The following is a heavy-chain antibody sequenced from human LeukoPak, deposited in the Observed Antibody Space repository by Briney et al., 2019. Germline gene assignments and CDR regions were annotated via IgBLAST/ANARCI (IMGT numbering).Heavy chain of an antibody. CDR1: GGTFSSYG. J-gene: IGHJ4*02. Sequence: ASVKVSCKASGGTFSSYGISWVRQAPGQGLEWMGWISAYNGNTNYAQKLQGRVTMTTDTSTSTAYMELRSLRSDDTAVYYCARHHLTYYYDSSGYLPNDYWGQGTLVTVSS. V-gene: IGHV1-18*01. D-gene: IGHD3-22*01. CDR2: ISAYNGNT. CDR3: ARHHLTYYYDSSGYLPNDY.